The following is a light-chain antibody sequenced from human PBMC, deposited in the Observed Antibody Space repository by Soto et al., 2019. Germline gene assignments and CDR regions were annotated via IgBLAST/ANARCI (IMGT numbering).Light chain of an antibody. CDR1: QRVSSY. Sequence: EIVLTQSPATLSLSPGERATLPCRASQRVSSYLAWYQRNPGRAPRLXXXXXSXRATGIPARFSGSGSGTEFTLTISSLEPEDFAVYYCQQYSNGPPLTFRGGTKE. V-gene: IGKV3-11*01. CDR2: XXS. J-gene: IGKJ4*01. CDR3: QQYSNGPPLT.